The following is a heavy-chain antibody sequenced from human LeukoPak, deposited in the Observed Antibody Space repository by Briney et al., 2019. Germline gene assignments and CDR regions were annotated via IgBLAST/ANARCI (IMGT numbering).Heavy chain of an antibody. D-gene: IGHD1-26*01. CDR2: ISSSSSYI. CDR1: GFTFSSYS. V-gene: IGHV3-21*01. CDR3: ARDQGESGSYYFDY. J-gene: IGHJ4*02. Sequence: GGSLRLSCAASGFTFSSYSMNWVRQAPGKGLEWVSSISSSSSYIYYADSVKGRFTIPRDNAKNSLYLQMNSLRAEDTAVYYCARDQGESGSYYFDYWGQGTLVTVSS.